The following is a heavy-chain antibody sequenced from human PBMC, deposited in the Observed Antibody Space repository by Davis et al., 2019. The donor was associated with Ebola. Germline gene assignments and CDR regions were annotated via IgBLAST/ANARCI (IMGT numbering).Heavy chain of an antibody. CDR1: GSPFPPYY. D-gene: IGHD2-21*02. CDR3: ARTRDCGGDCYYFDS. Sequence: ASVKVSCKASGSPFPPYYLHWVRQAPGQGLKWVGLINPGGGGTSYAQRFQGRVTMTRETSTSTVYMELSSLRSEDTAVYYCARTRDCGGDCYYFDSWGQGTLVTVSS. J-gene: IGHJ4*02. CDR2: INPGGGGT. V-gene: IGHV1-46*03.